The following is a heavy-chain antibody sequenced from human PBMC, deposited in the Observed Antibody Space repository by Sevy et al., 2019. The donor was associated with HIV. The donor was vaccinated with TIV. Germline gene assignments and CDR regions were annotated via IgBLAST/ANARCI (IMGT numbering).Heavy chain of an antibody. Sequence: ASVKVSCTASGYTITNYDIHWLRQAPGQGLEWLAWMNPNSGVTGYAPKFQGRVTLTRSTPISTAYMELSSLRSDDTAVYYCARTYPGLCYWGQGTLVTVSS. V-gene: IGHV1-8*01. CDR2: MNPNSGVT. CDR1: GYTITNYD. J-gene: IGHJ4*02. D-gene: IGHD2-2*02. CDR3: ARTYPGLCY.